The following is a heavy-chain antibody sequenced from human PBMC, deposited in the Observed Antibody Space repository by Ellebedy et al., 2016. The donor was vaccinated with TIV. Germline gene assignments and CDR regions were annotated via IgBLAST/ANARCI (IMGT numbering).Heavy chain of an antibody. V-gene: IGHV5-51*01. CDR1: GYNFATYW. Sequence: GESLKIFCKASGYNFATYWIGWLRQTPGKGLEWMGIIFPLDSDTRYSPSFQGQVTISADRTLNTAYLQWSSLRASDTAMYYCARSLAGYGYIDSWGQGTLVNVSS. J-gene: IGHJ4*02. CDR2: IFPLDSDT. D-gene: IGHD5-12*01. CDR3: ARSLAGYGYIDS.